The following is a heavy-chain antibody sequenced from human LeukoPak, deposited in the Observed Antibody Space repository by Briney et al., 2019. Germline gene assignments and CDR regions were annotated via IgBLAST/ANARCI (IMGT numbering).Heavy chain of an antibody. CDR3: ARDCIGCHGFDY. CDR1: GYTFTGYY. D-gene: IGHD2-15*01. J-gene: IGHJ4*02. CDR2: VSAYADDT. V-gene: IGHV1-18*04. Sequence: ASVKVSCKASGYTFTGYYMHWVRQAPGQGLEWMGWVSAYADDTNYVQKYQGRVSMTTDTSTSTAYMELRSLRSDDTAVYYCARDCIGCHGFDYWGQGTLVTVSS.